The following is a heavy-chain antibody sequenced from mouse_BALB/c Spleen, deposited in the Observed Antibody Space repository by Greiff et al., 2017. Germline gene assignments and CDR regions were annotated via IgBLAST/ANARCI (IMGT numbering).Heavy chain of an antibody. V-gene: IGHV5-17*02. Sequence: EVQRVESGGGLVQPGGSRKLSCAASGFTFSSFGMHWVRQAPEKGLEWVAYISSGSSTIYYADTVKGRFTISRDNPKNTLFLQMTSLRSEDTAMYYCASGDAMDYWGQGTSVTVSS. CDR3: ASGDAMDY. CDR2: ISSGSSTI. CDR1: GFTFSSFG. J-gene: IGHJ4*01.